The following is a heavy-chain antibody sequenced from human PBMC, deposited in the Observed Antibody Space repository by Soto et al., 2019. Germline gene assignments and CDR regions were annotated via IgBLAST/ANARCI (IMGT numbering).Heavy chain of an antibody. CDR2: IDWDDDK. CDR3: ARLPYSSGQGTAFDI. CDR1: GFSLSTSGMC. D-gene: IGHD6-19*01. Sequence: SRPTLVNPTQTLTLTCTFSGFSLSTSGMCVSWIRQPPGKALEWLALIDWDDDKYYSTSLKTRLTISKDTSKNQVVLTMTNMDPVDTATYYCARLPYSSGQGTAFDIWGQGTMVTVSS. J-gene: IGHJ3*02. V-gene: IGHV2-70*01.